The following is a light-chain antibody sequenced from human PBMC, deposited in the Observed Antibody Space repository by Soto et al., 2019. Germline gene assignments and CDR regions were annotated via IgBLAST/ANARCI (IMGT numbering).Light chain of an antibody. CDR3: QQYDNLPLT. V-gene: IGKV1-33*01. Sequence: IQRTQSPSTQREPVGDRVSITCRASQSISSWLAWYQQKPGKAPKLLIYDASNLETGVPSRFSGSGSGTDFTFTISSLQPEDIATYYCQQYDNLPLTFGGGTKVDIK. CDR2: DAS. J-gene: IGKJ4*01. CDR1: QSISSW.